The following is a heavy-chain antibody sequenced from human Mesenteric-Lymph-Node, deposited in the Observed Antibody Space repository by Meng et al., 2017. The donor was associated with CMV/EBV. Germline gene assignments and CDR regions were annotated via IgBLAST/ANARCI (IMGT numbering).Heavy chain of an antibody. V-gene: IGHV1-46*01. J-gene: IGHJ1*01. Sequence: ASVKVSCKASGYTFTGYYMHWVRQAPGQGLEWMGIINAGGDNTKYAQKFQGRVTMTRDTSTRTVYMELSSLRSEDTAVYYCARASNSGYDWVYFQHWGQGTLVTVSS. D-gene: IGHD5-12*01. CDR2: INAGGDNT. CDR3: ARASNSGYDWVYFQH. CDR1: GYTFTGYY.